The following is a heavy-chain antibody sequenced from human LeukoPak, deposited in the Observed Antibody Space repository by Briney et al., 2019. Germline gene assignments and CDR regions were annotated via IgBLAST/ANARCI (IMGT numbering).Heavy chain of an antibody. V-gene: IGHV4-4*07. D-gene: IGHD3-22*01. J-gene: IGHJ3*02. CDR1: GGSLSSYY. CDR2: VYTSGNT. Sequence: PSETLSVTCTVSGGSLSSYYWSWIRQPAGKGLEWIGRVYTSGNTNYNPSLKSRVIMSVDKSKNQFSLKLSSVTAADTAVYYCARVMYYYDSSGYYSTDAFDKWGQGTMVTVSS. CDR3: ARVMYYYDSSGYYSTDAFDK.